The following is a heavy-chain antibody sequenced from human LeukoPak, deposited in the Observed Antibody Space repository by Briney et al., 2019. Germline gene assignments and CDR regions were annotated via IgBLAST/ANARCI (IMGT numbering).Heavy chain of an antibody. D-gene: IGHD3-22*01. J-gene: IGHJ6*03. CDR3: AKSVFDSSGDPYMDV. CDR1: GFTFSNSG. V-gene: IGHV3-23*01. CDR2: ISGSAYST. Sequence: GGTLRLSCEASGFTFSNSGMNWVRQVPGKGLQWLAGISGSAYSTSYADSVKGRFTISRDNSKSALYLQMNSLRAEDTAVYYCAKSVFDSSGDPYMDVWGKGTTVTISS.